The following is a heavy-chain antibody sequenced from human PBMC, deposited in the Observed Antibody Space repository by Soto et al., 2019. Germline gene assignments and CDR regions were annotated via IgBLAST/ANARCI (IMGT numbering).Heavy chain of an antibody. V-gene: IGHV3-21*01. Sequence: EVQLVESGGGLVKPGESLRLSCAGSGFSFSSYSFDWVRQAPGKGLEWVSSISSGGNYIYYADSVKGRFTISRDNAKNSLYLQMNSLRGEDMAVYYCASGETIAVAGTVTDYWGQGTLVTVSS. J-gene: IGHJ4*02. CDR3: ASGETIAVAGTVTDY. D-gene: IGHD6-19*01. CDR1: GFSFSSYS. CDR2: ISSGGNYI.